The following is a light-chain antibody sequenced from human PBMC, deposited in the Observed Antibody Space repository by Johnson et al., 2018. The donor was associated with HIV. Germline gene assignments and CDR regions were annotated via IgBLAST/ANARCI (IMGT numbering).Light chain of an antibody. CDR1: SSNIGNNY. CDR3: GTWDSSLSAYV. V-gene: IGLV1-51*01. J-gene: IGLJ1*01. CDR2: DNN. Sequence: QAVLTQPHSVSAAPGQKVTISCSGSSSNIGNNYVSWYQQLPGTAPKLLIYDNNKRPSGIPDQFSGSKSGTSATLGITGLQTGDEADYYCGTWDSSLSAYVFGTGTKVTVL.